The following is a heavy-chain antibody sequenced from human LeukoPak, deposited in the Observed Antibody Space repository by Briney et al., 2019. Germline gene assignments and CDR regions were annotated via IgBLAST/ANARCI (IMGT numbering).Heavy chain of an antibody. CDR3: ARPYDSSGYYNYYFDN. Sequence: ASVKVSCKASGYSFITYGISWVRQAPGQGLEWMGWISAYNRSTDYAQNLQGRVTMTTDTSTSTAYMEMRSLRSDATAVYYCARPYDSSGYYNYYFDNWGQGTLVTVSS. J-gene: IGHJ4*02. D-gene: IGHD3-22*01. CDR2: ISAYNRST. CDR1: GYSFITYG. V-gene: IGHV1-18*01.